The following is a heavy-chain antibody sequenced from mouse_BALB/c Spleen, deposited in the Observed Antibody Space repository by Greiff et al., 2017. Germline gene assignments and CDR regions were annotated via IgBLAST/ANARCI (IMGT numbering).Heavy chain of an antibody. CDR3: ARSYYDSYYAMDY. Sequence: VQLKQSGAELVKPGASVKLSCTASGFNIKDTYMHWVKQRPEQGLEWIGRIDPANGNTKYDPKFQGKATITADTSSNTAYLQLSSLTSEDTAVYYCARSYYDSYYAMDYWGQGTSVTVSS. J-gene: IGHJ4*01. CDR1: GFNIKDTY. D-gene: IGHD2-10*01. V-gene: IGHV14-3*02. CDR2: IDPANGNT.